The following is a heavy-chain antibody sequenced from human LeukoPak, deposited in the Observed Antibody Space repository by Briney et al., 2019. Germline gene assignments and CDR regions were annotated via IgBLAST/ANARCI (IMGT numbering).Heavy chain of an antibody. V-gene: IGHV1-2*02. J-gene: IGHJ4*02. D-gene: IGHD2-8*01. CDR2: INANSGGT. Sequence: ASVKVSCKASGYTFTAYYIHWVRQAPGQRLEWMGWINANSGGTNYAQKFQGRVTMTRDTSISTAYMELSRLRSDDTAVYYCAGSLGYCTSNVCYLKYWGQGTLVTVSS. CDR3: AGSLGYCTSNVCYLKY. CDR1: GYTFTAYY.